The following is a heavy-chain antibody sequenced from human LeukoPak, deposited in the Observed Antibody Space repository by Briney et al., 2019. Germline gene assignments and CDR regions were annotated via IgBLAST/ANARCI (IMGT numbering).Heavy chain of an antibody. CDR3: ARVAKERVGGVYYFDY. V-gene: IGHV3-13*01. D-gene: IGHD1-1*01. J-gene: IGHJ4*02. Sequence: GGSLRLSCAASGFTFSDYDMHWVRQATGKGLEWVSAIGTAGDTYYTGSVKGRFTISRENAKTSLYLQMNSLRAGDTAVYYCARVAKERVGGVYYFDYWSQGTLVTVSS. CDR2: IGTAGDT. CDR1: GFTFSDYD.